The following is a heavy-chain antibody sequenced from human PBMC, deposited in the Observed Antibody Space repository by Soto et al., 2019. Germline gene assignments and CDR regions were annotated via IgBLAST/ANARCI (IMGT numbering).Heavy chain of an antibody. Sequence: GESLNLSCKVSGYSVTIYCIAWVRQMPGKGLEWMGMIYPGDSDTRYSPSFQGQVTISADKSITTAYLQWSSLSASDTAMYYCARSYSSSSYFDYWGQGALVTVS. V-gene: IGHV5-51*01. CDR2: IYPGDSDT. CDR3: ARSYSSSSYFDY. D-gene: IGHD6-6*01. J-gene: IGHJ4*02. CDR1: GYSVTIYC.